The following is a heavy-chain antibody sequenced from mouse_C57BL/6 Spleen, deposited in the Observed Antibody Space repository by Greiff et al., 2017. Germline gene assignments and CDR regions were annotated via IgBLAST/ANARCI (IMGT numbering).Heavy chain of an antibody. V-gene: IGHV2-2*01. CDR2: IWSGGST. D-gene: IGHD3-2*02. Sequence: VQRVESGPGLVQPSQSLSITCTVSGFSLTSYGVHWVRQSPGKGLEWLGVIWSGGSTDYNAAFISRLSISKDNSKSQVFFKMNSLQADDTAIYYCARNGGQLRHYYAMDYWGQGTSVTVSS. J-gene: IGHJ4*01. CDR1: GFSLTSYG. CDR3: ARNGGQLRHYYAMDY.